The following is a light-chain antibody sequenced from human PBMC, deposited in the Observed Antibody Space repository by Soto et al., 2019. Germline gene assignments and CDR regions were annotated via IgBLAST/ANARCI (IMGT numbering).Light chain of an antibody. V-gene: IGLV2-14*01. Sequence: QSALTQPASVSGSPGQSITISCTGTNSGVGGYNYVSWYQQHPGKAPKLMIYDVSNRPSGVSNRFSGSKSGNTASLTISGLQAEDEADYYCSSYTSSSTVVFGGGTKLTVL. J-gene: IGLJ2*01. CDR1: NSGVGGYNY. CDR3: SSYTSSSTVV. CDR2: DVS.